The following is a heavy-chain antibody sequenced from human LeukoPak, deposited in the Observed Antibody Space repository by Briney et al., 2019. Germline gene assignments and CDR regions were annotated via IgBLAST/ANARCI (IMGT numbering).Heavy chain of an antibody. J-gene: IGHJ3*02. Sequence: GGSLRLSCAASGFTFSSYGMHWVRQAPGKGLEWVAFIRFDGSNKYYADSVKGRFTISRDNSKNTLYLQMNSLRAEDTAVYYCAKTTITILDAFDIWGQGTMVTVPS. CDR1: GFTFSSYG. V-gene: IGHV3-30*02. CDR2: IRFDGSNK. CDR3: AKTTITILDAFDI. D-gene: IGHD3-3*01.